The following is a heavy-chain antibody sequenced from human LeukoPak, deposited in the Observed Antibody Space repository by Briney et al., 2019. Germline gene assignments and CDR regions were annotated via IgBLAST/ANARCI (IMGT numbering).Heavy chain of an antibody. CDR1: GFTFGDYA. CDR2: ISYDGSNK. Sequence: PGGSLRLSCTASGFTFGDYAMTWVRQAPGKGLEWVAVISYDGSNKYYADSVKGRFTISRDNSKNTLYLQMNSLRAEDTAVYYCARDTAWDCWGQGTLVTVSS. V-gene: IGHV3-30*04. J-gene: IGHJ4*02. CDR3: ARDTAWDC.